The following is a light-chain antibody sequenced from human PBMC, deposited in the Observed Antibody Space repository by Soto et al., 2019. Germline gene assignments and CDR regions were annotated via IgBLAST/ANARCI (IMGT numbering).Light chain of an antibody. V-gene: IGKV3-11*01. J-gene: IGKJ5*01. CDR2: DAS. CDR1: QSVSSY. Sequence: IVLTQSPSTLSLSPGERATLFCGASQSVSSYFAWYQQKPGQAPNLLIYDASNRATGIPARFSGSGSGTDFTLTISSLEPEDFAVYYCQQRSNWPLTFGQGTRLEIK. CDR3: QQRSNWPLT.